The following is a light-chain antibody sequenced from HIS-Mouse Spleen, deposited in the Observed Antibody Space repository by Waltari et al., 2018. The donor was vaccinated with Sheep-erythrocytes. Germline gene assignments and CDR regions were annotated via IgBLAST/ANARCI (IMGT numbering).Light chain of an antibody. CDR1: RSGVGRYKL. Sequence: QSALTQPASVSGSPGQSTTLPCTGTRSGVGRYKLSSWYQQHPGKAPKLMIYEGSKRPSGVSNRFSGSKSGNTASLTISGLQAEDEADYYCCSYAGSSTPWVFGGGTKLTVL. CDR2: EGS. CDR3: CSYAGSSTPWV. V-gene: IGLV2-23*01. J-gene: IGLJ3*02.